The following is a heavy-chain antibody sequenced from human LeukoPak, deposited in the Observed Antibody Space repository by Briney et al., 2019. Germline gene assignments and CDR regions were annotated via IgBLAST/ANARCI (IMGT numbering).Heavy chain of an antibody. J-gene: IGHJ3*02. CDR1: GGSISSGGYS. D-gene: IGHD6-25*01. V-gene: IGHV4-30-2*01. Sequence: SETLSLTCAVSGGSISSGGYSWSWIRQPPGKGLEWIGYIYHSGSTYYNPSLKSRVTISVDRSKNQFSLKLSSVTAADTAVYYCARDGAADDAFDIWGQGTMVTVSS. CDR3: ARDGAADDAFDI. CDR2: IYHSGST.